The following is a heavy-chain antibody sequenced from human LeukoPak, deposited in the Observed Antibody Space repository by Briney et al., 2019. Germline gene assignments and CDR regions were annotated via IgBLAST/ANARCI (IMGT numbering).Heavy chain of an antibody. CDR3: AREGGFYRPLDY. CDR1: SGSVINTNW. J-gene: IGHJ4*02. V-gene: IGHV4-4*02. Sequence: ASETLSLTCGVSSGSVINTNWWTWVRQPPGKGLERIGEVHLDGRTNYNPSLESRLTMSVDVSENQVSLKLTSVTAADTAVYYCAREGGFYRPLDYSGQGTLVTVSS. CDR2: VHLDGRT. D-gene: IGHD3-3*01.